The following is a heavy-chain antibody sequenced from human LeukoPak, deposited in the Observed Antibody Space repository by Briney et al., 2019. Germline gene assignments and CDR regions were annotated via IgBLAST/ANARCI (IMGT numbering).Heavy chain of an antibody. V-gene: IGHV3-23*01. CDR2: ISGSGGST. CDR1: GFTFNDYY. Sequence: GGSLRLSCAASGFTFNDYYMSWVRQSPGKGLEWVSAISGSGGSTYYADSVKGRFTISRDNSKNTLYLQMNSLRDEDTDVYSCAKDPLYGSGDYWGQGTLVTVSS. CDR3: AKDPLYGSGDY. D-gene: IGHD3-10*01. J-gene: IGHJ4*02.